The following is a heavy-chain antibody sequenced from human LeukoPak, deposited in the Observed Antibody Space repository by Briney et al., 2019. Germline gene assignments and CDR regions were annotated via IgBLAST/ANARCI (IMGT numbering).Heavy chain of an antibody. J-gene: IGHJ4*02. D-gene: IGHD2-2*01. Sequence: PGGSLRLSCAASGFTFSSYNMDWVRQAPGKGLEWVSFIDSSSRYIYQAESVKGRFTISRDNAKSSLFLQMNSLRAEDTAAYYCARVGGHCTSTSCPPPDYWGQGTLVTVSS. CDR3: ARVGGHCTSTSCPPPDY. V-gene: IGHV3-21*01. CDR2: IDSSSRYI. CDR1: GFTFSSYN.